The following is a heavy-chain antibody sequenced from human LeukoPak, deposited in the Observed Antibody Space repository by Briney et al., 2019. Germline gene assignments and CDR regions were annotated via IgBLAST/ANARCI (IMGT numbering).Heavy chain of an antibody. CDR3: ARQLSGYCSSTSCPNWFDP. Sequence: SETLSLTCAVYGGSFSGYCWSWIRQPPGKGLEWIGEINHSGSTNYNPSLKSRVTISVDTSKNQFSLKLSSVTAADTAVYYCARQLSGYCSSTSCPNWFDPWGQGTLVTVSS. CDR1: GGSFSGYC. D-gene: IGHD2-2*01. V-gene: IGHV4-34*01. CDR2: INHSGST. J-gene: IGHJ5*02.